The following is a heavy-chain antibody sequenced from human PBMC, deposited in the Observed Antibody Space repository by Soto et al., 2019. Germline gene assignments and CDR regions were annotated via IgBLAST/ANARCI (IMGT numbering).Heavy chain of an antibody. Sequence: QVQLVESGGGVVQPGRSLRLSCAASGFTFSSYGMHWVRQAPGKGLEWVAVIWYDGSNKYYADSVKGRFTISRDNSKNPLYLQMNSLRAEDTAVYYCARDPGIAAAGYYFDYWGQGTLVTVSS. CDR3: ARDPGIAAAGYYFDY. CDR1: GFTFSSYG. V-gene: IGHV3-33*01. CDR2: IWYDGSNK. D-gene: IGHD6-13*01. J-gene: IGHJ4*02.